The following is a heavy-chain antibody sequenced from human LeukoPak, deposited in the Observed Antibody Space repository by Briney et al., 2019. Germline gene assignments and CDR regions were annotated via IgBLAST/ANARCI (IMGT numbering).Heavy chain of an antibody. CDR1: GFHFTTYW. CDR3: ARPLMYYYGSETYFWFDP. J-gene: IGHJ5*02. Sequence: GGSLRLSCAASGFHFTTYWMGWVRQAPGKGLEWVANIRQDGSEKYYVDSVKGRFTISRDNAKNSLSLQMNSLRAEDTAVYYCARPLMYYYGSETYFWFDPWGQGTLVTVSS. CDR2: IRQDGSEK. V-gene: IGHV3-7*01. D-gene: IGHD3-10*01.